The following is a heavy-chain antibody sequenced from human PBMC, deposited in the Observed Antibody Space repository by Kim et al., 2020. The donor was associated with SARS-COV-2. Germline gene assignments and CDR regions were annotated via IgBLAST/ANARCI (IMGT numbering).Heavy chain of an antibody. CDR2: EGKIT. V-gene: IGHV3-74*01. Sequence: EGKITTYAGSVKGRFTISRDNAKNTLYLQMNSLGAEDTAVYYCVASLGDYWGQGTLVAVSS. D-gene: IGHD5-12*01. J-gene: IGHJ4*02. CDR3: VASLGDY.